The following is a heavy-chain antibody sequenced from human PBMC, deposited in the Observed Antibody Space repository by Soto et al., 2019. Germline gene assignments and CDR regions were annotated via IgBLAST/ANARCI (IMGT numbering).Heavy chain of an antibody. J-gene: IGHJ6*02. CDR1: GCSIISYD. D-gene: IGHD2-2*01. V-gene: IGHV4-59*01. Sequence: PSGPLSISCTVSGCSIISYDWSWIRQTPGKGLEWIGYIYYSGSTNYNPSLKSRVTISVDTSKNQFSLKLSSVTAADTAVYYCASSSQALSYYALDVWGQGTTVTVSS. CDR2: IYYSGST. CDR3: ASSSQALSYYALDV.